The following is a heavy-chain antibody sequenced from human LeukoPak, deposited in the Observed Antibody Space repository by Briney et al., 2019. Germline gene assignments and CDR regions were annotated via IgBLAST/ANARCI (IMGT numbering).Heavy chain of an antibody. D-gene: IGHD3-16*02. V-gene: IGHV4-34*01. CDR3: ARVGDYDYVWGSYRYTQTRKYYFDY. J-gene: IGHJ4*02. CDR1: GFTFSSYA. CDR2: INHSGST. Sequence: GSLRLFCAASGFTFSSYAMSWIRQPPGKGLEWIGEINHSGSTNYNPSLKSRVTISVDTSKNQFSLKLSSVTAADTAVYYCARVGDYDYVWGSYRYTQTRKYYFDYWGQGTLVTVSS.